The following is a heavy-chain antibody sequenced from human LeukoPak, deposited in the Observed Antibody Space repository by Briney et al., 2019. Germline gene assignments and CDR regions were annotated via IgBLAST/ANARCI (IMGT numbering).Heavy chain of an antibody. J-gene: IGHJ6*03. CDR1: GGSISGYY. V-gene: IGHV4-59*01. D-gene: IGHD3-10*01. CDR3: ARCGSGSYYYYYYMDV. Sequence: SETLSLTCTVSGGSISGYYWSWIRQPPGKGLEWIGYIYYSGSTNYNPSLKSRVTISVDTSKNQFSLKLSSVTAADTAVYYCARCGSGSYYYYYYMDVWGKGTTVTISS. CDR2: IYYSGST.